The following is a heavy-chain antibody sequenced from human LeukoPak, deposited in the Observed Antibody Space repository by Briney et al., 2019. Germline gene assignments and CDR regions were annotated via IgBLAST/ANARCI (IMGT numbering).Heavy chain of an antibody. CDR2: ISGSGGST. CDR3: AKDLDGDYSVDY. CDR1: GFTFSSYA. D-gene: IGHD4-17*01. Sequence: PGGSLRLSCAASGFTFSSYAMSWVRQAPGKGLEWVSAISGSGGSTYYADSVQGRFTISRDNSKNTLYLQMNSLSAEATAVSYCAKDLDGDYSVDYWGQGTLVTVSS. J-gene: IGHJ4*02. V-gene: IGHV3-23*01.